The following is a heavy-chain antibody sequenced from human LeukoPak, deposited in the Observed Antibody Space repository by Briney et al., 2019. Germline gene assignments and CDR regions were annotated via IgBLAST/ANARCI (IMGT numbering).Heavy chain of an antibody. J-gene: IGHJ4*02. D-gene: IGHD2-8*02. CDR3: AKEPWSFDY. CDR1: GFTFNTYA. V-gene: IGHV3-23*01. CDR2: IRGSGGST. Sequence: HTGGSLRLSCAASGFTFNTYAMSWVRQAPGKGLEWVSGIRGSGGSTYYADSVKGRFTISRDNSKNTLYLQMNSLRAEDTAVYYCAKEPWSFDYWGQGTLVTVSS.